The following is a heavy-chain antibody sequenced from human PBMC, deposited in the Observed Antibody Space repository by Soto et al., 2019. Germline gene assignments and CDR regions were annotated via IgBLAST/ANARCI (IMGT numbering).Heavy chain of an antibody. Sequence: QVQLVQSGAEVKKPGSSVTVSCKASGGTLSSYALSWVRQAPGQGLEWMGRITPFSGAPNYAQKFQDRVTINADASTSTVYMESTGLTSEDTAVYYCARVVMTTVPASFYYGMDVWGQGTSVIVS. CDR3: ARVVMTTVPASFYYGMDV. D-gene: IGHD4-4*01. J-gene: IGHJ6*02. CDR2: ITPFSGAP. CDR1: GGTLSSYA. V-gene: IGHV1-69*18.